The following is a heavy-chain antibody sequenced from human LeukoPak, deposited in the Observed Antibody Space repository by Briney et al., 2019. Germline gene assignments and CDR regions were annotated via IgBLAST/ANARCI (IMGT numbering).Heavy chain of an antibody. V-gene: IGHV1-69*01. Sequence: PAVQFSCQASGGPFSIYAISWVRPAPGQGLEWRGGLIPIFGIANYAQKFQGRVTITADESTSTAYMELSSLRSEDTAVYYCARPPPCSNYVDDFDIWGQGTRVTVSS. CDR2: LIPIFGIA. D-gene: IGHD4-11*01. CDR1: GGPFSIYA. CDR3: ARPPPCSNYVDDFDI. J-gene: IGHJ3*02.